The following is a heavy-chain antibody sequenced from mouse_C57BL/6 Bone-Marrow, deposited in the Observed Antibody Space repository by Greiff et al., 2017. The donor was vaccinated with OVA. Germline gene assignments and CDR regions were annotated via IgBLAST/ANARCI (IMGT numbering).Heavy chain of an antibody. V-gene: IGHV1-7*01. D-gene: IGHD2-3*01. CDR1: GYTFTSYW. Sequence: VQLQQSGAELAKPGASVKLSCKASGYTFTSYWMHWVKQRPGQGLEWIGYINPSSGYTKYNQKFKDKATLTADKSSSTAYMQLNSLTYEDSAVYDCARGYDGYYPYAMDYWGQGTSVTVSS. CDR3: ARGYDGYYPYAMDY. J-gene: IGHJ4*01. CDR2: INPSSGYT.